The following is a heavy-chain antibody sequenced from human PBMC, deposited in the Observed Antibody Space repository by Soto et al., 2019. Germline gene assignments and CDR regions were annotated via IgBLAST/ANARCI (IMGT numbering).Heavy chain of an antibody. CDR2: IIPIIGII. J-gene: IGHJ5*02. D-gene: IGHD4-4*01. CDR1: GGTFSTYT. V-gene: IGHV1-69*04. Sequence: ASVKVSGKASGGTFSTYTITWVRQAPGQGLEWMGRIIPIIGIINYAQKFQGRVTISADKFTGTAYMELTGLRSDDTAVYYCAGDPDSHYNDSHASSYPWGQGTLVTVSS. CDR3: AGDPDSHYNDSHASSYP.